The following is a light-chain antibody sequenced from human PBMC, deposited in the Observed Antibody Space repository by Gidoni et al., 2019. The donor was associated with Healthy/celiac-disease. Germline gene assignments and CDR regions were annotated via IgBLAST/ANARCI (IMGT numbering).Light chain of an antibody. V-gene: IGKV1-39*01. CDR1: QSISSY. J-gene: IGKJ1*01. CDR3: QQSYITPTWT. CDR2: AAS. Sequence: QMTQSQSSLSASVGDRVTITCRASQSISSYCNWDQPKPGKAPELLIYAASSLQSGVPSRFSGSGSGTDFTLTISSLQPEDFATYYCQQSYITPTWTFGQGTKVEIK.